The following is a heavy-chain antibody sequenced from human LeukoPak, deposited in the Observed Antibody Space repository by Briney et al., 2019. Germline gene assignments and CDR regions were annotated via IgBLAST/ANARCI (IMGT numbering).Heavy chain of an antibody. CDR3: AKCSASYSNDAFDV. V-gene: IGHV3-23*01. CDR1: GFTFNNYA. D-gene: IGHD3-10*02. Sequence: GGSLRLSCAASGFTFNNYAMNWVRQAPGKGLEWVSCIRGGGSNTRYSDSVKGRFIISRDNSKNILYLQMNSLRAEDTAIYYCAKCSASYSNDAFDVWGRGTMVTVSS. CDR2: IRGGGSNT. J-gene: IGHJ3*01.